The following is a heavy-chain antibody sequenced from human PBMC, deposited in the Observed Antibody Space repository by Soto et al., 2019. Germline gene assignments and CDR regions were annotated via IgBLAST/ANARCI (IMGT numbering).Heavy chain of an antibody. CDR2: IHSSGTT. V-gene: IGHV4-59*08. J-gene: IGHJ5*01. Sequence: PSETLSLTCTVSGDSISSYFWSWLRQFPGGGLEWVGYIHSSGTTNSNPSLESRVTILVDTSKNQLSLDLRSVSSADTAVYYCTRRAGTDYSHWLDSWGQGNLVTVSS. CDR3: TRRAGTDYSHWLDS. CDR1: GDSISSYF. D-gene: IGHD4-4*01.